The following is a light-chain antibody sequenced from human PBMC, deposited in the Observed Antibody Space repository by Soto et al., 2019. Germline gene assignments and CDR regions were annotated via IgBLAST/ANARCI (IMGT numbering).Light chain of an antibody. Sequence: EIVLTQSPGTLSLSPGERATLSCRASQSVSSSYLAWYQQKPGQAPRLLIYGASIRATGIPDRFSGSGSGTDFTLTISRLEPEDFAVYYCQHYGTSFGPGTKVDI. CDR1: QSVSSSY. V-gene: IGKV3-20*01. CDR2: GAS. J-gene: IGKJ3*01. CDR3: QHYGTS.